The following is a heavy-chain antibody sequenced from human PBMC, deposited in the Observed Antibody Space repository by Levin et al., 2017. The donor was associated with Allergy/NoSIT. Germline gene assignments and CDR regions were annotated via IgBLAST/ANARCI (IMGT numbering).Heavy chain of an antibody. CDR3: ASSISNMGYGFEY. D-gene: IGHD4-11*01. J-gene: IGHJ4*02. Sequence: GGSLRLSCAVSGFTFIDYAMSWVRQAPGKGLHWVSAINYSGGSTYYSDSVKGRFTISRDNSKNMLYLQMNSLRAEDTAVYFCASSISNMGYGFEYWGQGTLVTVSS. CDR1: GFTFIDYA. CDR2: INYSGGST. V-gene: IGHV3-23*01.